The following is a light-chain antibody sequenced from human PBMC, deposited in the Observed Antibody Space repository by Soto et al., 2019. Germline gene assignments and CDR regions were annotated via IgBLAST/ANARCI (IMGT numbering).Light chain of an antibody. J-gene: IGKJ2*01. CDR2: GAS. CDR1: QSVGSA. CDR3: QQYSDGPPMYT. V-gene: IGKV3-15*01. Sequence: EIVMTQSPATLSVSPGERAVLSCRASQSVGSALAWHQQKPGQAPRLLIHGASTRATGVPARFSGSGTGTEFTLTISSLQSEDFAVYYCQQYSDGPPMYTFGQGIKLDIK.